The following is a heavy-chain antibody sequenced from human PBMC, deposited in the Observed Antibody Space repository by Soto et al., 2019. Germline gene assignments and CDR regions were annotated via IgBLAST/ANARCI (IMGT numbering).Heavy chain of an antibody. CDR3: AKDVLRFLEWLAFYGMDV. CDR1: GFTLSSYG. D-gene: IGHD3-3*01. CDR2: ISYDGSNK. V-gene: IGHV3-30*18. J-gene: IGHJ6*02. Sequence: QVHLVEFGGGVVQPGRSLRLSCAASGFTLSSYGMHWVRQAPGKGLEWVAVISYDGSNKYYADSVKGRFTISRDNSKNTLYLQMNSLRAEDTAVYYCAKDVLRFLEWLAFYGMDVWGQGTTVTVSS.